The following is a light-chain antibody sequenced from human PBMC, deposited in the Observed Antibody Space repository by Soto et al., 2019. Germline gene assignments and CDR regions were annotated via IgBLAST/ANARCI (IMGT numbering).Light chain of an antibody. CDR3: QTWDTGNHAV. J-gene: IGLJ7*01. CDR1: SGHTSYA. CDR2: LNSDGSH. Sequence: QSVLTQSPSASASLGASVKLTCTLSSGHTSYAIAWHQQQPEKGPRYLMKLNSDGSHSKGDGIPDRFSGSSSGAERYLTISSLQSEDEADYYCQTWDTGNHAVFGGGTQLTVL. V-gene: IGLV4-69*01.